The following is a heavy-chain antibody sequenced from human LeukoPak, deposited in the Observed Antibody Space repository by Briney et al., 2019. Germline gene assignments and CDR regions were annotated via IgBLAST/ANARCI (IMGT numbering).Heavy chain of an antibody. V-gene: IGHV3-23*01. D-gene: IGHD1-7*01. CDR3: AKGLGNYDY. CDR2: ISGSGSNT. J-gene: IGHJ4*02. CDR1: GLTFSSYG. Sequence: GGSLRLSCAASGLTFSSYGMTWVRQAPGKGLEWVSGISGSGSNTYYADSVKGRFTISRDNSKNTLYLQMKSLTVEDTAVYYCAKGLGNYDYWGQGTLVTVSS.